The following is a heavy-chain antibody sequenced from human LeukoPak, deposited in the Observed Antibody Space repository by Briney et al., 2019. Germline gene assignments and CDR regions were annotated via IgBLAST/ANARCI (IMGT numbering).Heavy chain of an antibody. Sequence: GRSLRLSCAASGFTFYDYGMQWVRQVPGKGLGWVSGINWNSGSIGYADSVKGRFTISRDNAKNSLYLQMNSLRAEDMALYYCAKGDSSAYYGAPDYWGQGTLVTVSS. CDR1: GFTFYDYG. D-gene: IGHD3-22*01. CDR2: INWNSGSI. V-gene: IGHV3-9*03. CDR3: AKGDSSAYYGAPDY. J-gene: IGHJ4*02.